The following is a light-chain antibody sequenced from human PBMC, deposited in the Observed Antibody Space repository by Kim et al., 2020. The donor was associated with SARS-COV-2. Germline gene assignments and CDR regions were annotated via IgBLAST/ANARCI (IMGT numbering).Light chain of an antibody. V-gene: IGKV3-11*01. CDR2: DTS. CDR1: QSVSTY. CDR3: QQRTNWPGK. Sequence: PGETATLSCRASQSVSTYLAWYQHKPGQAPRLLIYDTSNRASGIPARFSGSGSGTDFTLTISNLEPEDFGFYYYQQRTNWPGKFGQGTKVDI. J-gene: IGKJ1*01.